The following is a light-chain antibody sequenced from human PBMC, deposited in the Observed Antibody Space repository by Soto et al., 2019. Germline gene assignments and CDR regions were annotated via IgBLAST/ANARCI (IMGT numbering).Light chain of an antibody. CDR1: QNINNY. Sequence: ILMTQSPSSLSASVGDRVTFTFQASQNINNYLNWYQQKPGRAPKLLIYDASNLEAGVPSRFRGSGSGTDFTFTISRLQPEDIATYYCQQYENLPTFGQGTRLEIK. CDR2: DAS. J-gene: IGKJ5*01. V-gene: IGKV1-33*01. CDR3: QQYENLPT.